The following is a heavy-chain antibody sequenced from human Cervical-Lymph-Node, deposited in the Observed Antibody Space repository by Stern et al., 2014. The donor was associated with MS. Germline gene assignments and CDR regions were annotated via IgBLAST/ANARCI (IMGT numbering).Heavy chain of an antibody. CDR1: GFSFSRDA. CDR2: IWCDGISP. D-gene: IGHD6-13*01. CDR3: ASAYSSSHYYFDY. Sequence: VQLVESGGGVVQPGRSLRLSCAASGFSFSRDAMHWVRQAPGKGLEWVALIWCDGISPYYADSVTGRFTSSRDNFKNTLYLQMNSLRAEDTAVYYCASAYSSSHYYFDYWGQGTLVTVSS. J-gene: IGHJ4*02. V-gene: IGHV3-33*01.